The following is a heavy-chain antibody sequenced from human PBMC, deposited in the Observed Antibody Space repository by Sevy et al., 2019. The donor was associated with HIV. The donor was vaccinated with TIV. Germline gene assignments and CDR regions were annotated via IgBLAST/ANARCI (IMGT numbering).Heavy chain of an antibody. Sequence: GGSLRLSCAASGFTFSSYSMNWVRQAPGKGLEWVSYISSSSSTIYYANSVKGRFTISRDNAKNSLYLQMNSLRDEDTAVYYCARAADGLVAAAETNYYYYYYMDVWGKGTTVTVSS. CDR1: GFTFSSYS. CDR2: ISSSSSTI. J-gene: IGHJ6*03. V-gene: IGHV3-48*02. D-gene: IGHD6-13*01. CDR3: ARAADGLVAAAETNYYYYYYMDV.